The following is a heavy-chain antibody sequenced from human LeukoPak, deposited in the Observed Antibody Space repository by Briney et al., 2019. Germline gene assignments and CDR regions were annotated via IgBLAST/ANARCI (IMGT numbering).Heavy chain of an antibody. J-gene: IGHJ5*02. CDR3: ARARREMVVVVAATRVWFDP. CDR2: INHSGST. V-gene: IGHV4-34*01. Sequence: SETLSLTCAVYGGSFSGYYWIWIRQPPGKGLEWIGEINHSGSTNYNPSLKSRVTISVDTSKNQFSLKLSSVTAADTAVYYCARARREMVVVVAATRVWFDPWGQGTLVTVSS. CDR1: GGSFSGYY. D-gene: IGHD2-15*01.